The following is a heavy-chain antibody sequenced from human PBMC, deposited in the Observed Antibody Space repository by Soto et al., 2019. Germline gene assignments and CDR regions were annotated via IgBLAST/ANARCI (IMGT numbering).Heavy chain of an antibody. J-gene: IGHJ6*02. CDR2: ISGSGVTT. Sequence: GGSLKLSCAASGFTFSSYAMDWVRQAPGKRREWVSGISGSGVTTYYTDSVQRRFTISRDNSKNTLSLQMTSLRAADTDVYYCAKNKQWLVKDYDFGMDVWGQGTTVTVSS. D-gene: IGHD6-19*01. CDR1: GFTFSSYA. V-gene: IGHV3-23*01. CDR3: AKNKQWLVKDYDFGMDV.